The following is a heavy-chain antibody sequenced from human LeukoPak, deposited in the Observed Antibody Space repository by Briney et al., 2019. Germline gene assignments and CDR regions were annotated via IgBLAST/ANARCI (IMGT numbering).Heavy chain of an antibody. D-gene: IGHD3-10*01. CDR1: GYTLSDSS. J-gene: IGHJ3*02. Sequence: ASVKVSCKVSGYTLSDSSIQWVRQAPGKGLEWMGGFDPEDGEIIYAQKFQGRVTMTEDTSTDTAYMEMSSLTYEDTAVYYCVRGKFGELELYFEIWGRGTMVTVSS. V-gene: IGHV1-24*01. CDR2: FDPEDGEI. CDR3: VRGKFGELELYFEI.